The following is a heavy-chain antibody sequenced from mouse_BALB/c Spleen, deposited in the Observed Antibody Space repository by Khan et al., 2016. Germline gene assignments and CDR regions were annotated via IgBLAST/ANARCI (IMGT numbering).Heavy chain of an antibody. Sequence: VQLQQSGAELVKPGASVKLSCTASGFNILDTYMHWVKQRPEQGLEWIGRIDPANGNTKYDPKFQSKATVTADTSSNTAYLQLSSLTSEDTAVYYCASLLLRFHYWGQGTTLTVSS. CDR3: ASLLLRFHY. D-gene: IGHD1-1*01. CDR1: GFNILDTY. J-gene: IGHJ2*01. CDR2: IDPANGNT. V-gene: IGHV14-3*02.